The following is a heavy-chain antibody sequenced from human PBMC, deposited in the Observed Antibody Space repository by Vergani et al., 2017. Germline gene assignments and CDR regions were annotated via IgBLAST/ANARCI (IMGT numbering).Heavy chain of an antibody. J-gene: IGHJ5*02. CDR2: INPHSGGT. V-gene: IGHV1-2*02. CDR1: GYTFTGYY. Sequence: VQLVQSGAEVTKPGASVKVFCKASGYTFTGYYMHWVRQAPGQGLEWMGWINPHSGGTNYAQKFQGRVTMTRDTSISTAYMELSRLRSDDTAVYYCARDTYDCWSAHNWFDPWGQGTLVTVSS. CDR3: ARDTYDCWSAHNWFDP. D-gene: IGHD3-3*01.